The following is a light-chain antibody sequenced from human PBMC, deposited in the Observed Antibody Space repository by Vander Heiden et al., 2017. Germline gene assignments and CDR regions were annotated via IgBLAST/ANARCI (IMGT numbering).Light chain of an antibody. CDR2: WAS. V-gene: IGKV4-1*01. CDR1: QSVLNTSNNKNH. Sequence: DIVLIQSPDSLAVSLGERATTNCRSSQSVLNTSNNKNHLAWYQQKPGQPPKVLIYWASIREFGVPDRFSGSGSGTDFTLTISSLQAEDGALYYCQQYYSTPPHTFGQGTKLEI. CDR3: QQYYSTPPHT. J-gene: IGKJ2*01.